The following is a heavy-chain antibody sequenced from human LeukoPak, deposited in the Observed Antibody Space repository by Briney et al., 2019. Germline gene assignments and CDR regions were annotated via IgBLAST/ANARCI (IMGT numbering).Heavy chain of an antibody. CDR1: GFTFSPYW. CDR2: INGDGSST. V-gene: IGHV3-74*01. J-gene: IGHJ4*02. Sequence: GGSLRLSCAASGFTFSPYWMHWARQAPGKGLVWVSRINGDGSSTGYADSVKGRFTISRDNAKNTLYPQMNSLRVEDTAVYYCAREASPGRLDYWGQGTLVTVSS. CDR3: AREASPGRLDY.